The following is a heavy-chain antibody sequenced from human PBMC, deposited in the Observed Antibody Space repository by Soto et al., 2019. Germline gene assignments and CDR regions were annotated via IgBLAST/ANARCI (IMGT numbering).Heavy chain of an antibody. V-gene: IGHV1-69*01. Sequence: QVQLVQSGAEVKKPGSSVKVSCKASGGTFSSYAISWVRQAPGQGLEWMGGIIPIFGTANYAQKFQGRVTITADESTSTAYMKLSSLRSEDTAVYYCAIYYYDSSGYYFTTHEAGGMDVWGQGTTVTVSS. J-gene: IGHJ6*02. D-gene: IGHD3-22*01. CDR3: AIYYYDSSGYYFTTHEAGGMDV. CDR2: IIPIFGTA. CDR1: GGTFSSYA.